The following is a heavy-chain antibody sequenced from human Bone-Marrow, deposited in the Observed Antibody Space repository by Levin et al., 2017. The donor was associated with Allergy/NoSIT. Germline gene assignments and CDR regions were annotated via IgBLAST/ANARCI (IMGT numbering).Heavy chain of an antibody. D-gene: IGHD3-16*01. V-gene: IGHV4-39*07. CDR1: GGSISSTNSY. CDR3: ARENEGGPTTDATFNWFDP. Sequence: SQTLSLTCTVSGGSISSTNSYWGWIRQPPGEGLEWIGSIFYRGTTYYSLSLKSRVAISFDTSKNQFSLKLRSVTAADTAVYYWARENEGGPTTDATFNWFDPWGQGTLVTISS. CDR2: IFYRGTT. J-gene: IGHJ5*02.